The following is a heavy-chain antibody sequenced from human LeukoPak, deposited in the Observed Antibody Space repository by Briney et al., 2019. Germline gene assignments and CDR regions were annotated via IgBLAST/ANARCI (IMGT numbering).Heavy chain of an antibody. Sequence: PSEALSLTCAVYGGSFSGYYWSWIRQPPGKGLEWIGEINHSGSTNYNPSLKSRVTISVDTSKNQFSLKLSSVTAADTAVYYCARRARRGSGSYYYYYYYMDVWGKGTTVTVSS. CDR3: ARRARRGSGSYYYYYYYMDV. J-gene: IGHJ6*03. CDR2: INHSGST. CDR1: GGSFSGYY. V-gene: IGHV4-34*01. D-gene: IGHD1-26*01.